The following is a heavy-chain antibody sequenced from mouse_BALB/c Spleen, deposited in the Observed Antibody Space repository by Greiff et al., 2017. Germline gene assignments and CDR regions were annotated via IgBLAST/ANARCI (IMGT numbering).Heavy chain of an antibody. CDR3: DRWDKRYDGDY. V-gene: IGHV14-3*02. CDR1: GFNIKDTY. CDR2: IDPANGNT. D-gene: IGHD2-14*01. Sequence: VQLQQSGAELVKPGASVKLSCTASGFNIKDTYMHWVKQRPEQGLEWIGRIDPANGNTKYDPKFQGKATITADTSSNTADLQLSSLTSEDSAVYDGDRWDKRYDGDYWGQGTTLTVSS. J-gene: IGHJ2*01.